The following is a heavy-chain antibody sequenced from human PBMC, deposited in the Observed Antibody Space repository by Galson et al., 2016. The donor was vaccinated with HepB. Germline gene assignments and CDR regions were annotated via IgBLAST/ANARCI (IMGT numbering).Heavy chain of an antibody. CDR1: EFSLASTGVG. CDR3: AHRMRGPADY. V-gene: IGHV2-5*02. Sequence: PALVKPTQTLTLTCTFSEFSLASTGVGVGWVRQPPGKALEWLALIYWDDDKRYSPSLKSRLTITKDTSKNQVVLTMTNMDPVDTGTYYCAHRMRGPADYWGHGTLVTVSS. CDR2: IYWDDDK. J-gene: IGHJ4*01.